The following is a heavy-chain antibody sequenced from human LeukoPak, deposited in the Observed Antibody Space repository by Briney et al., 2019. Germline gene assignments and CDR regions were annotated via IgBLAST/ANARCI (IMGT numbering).Heavy chain of an antibody. CDR2: SHYTGST. CDR1: GYSISSGYV. V-gene: IGHV4-38-2*01. J-gene: IGHJ4*02. CDR3: ARRYSSDWFFDY. D-gene: IGHD6-19*01. Sequence: SETLSLTCAVSGYSISSGYVWGWIRQPPGKGLEWIGSSHYTGSTYYNPSLKSRLTISLDTSKNQLSLKLSSVTAADTAVYCCARRYSSDWFFDYWGQGTLVTVSS.